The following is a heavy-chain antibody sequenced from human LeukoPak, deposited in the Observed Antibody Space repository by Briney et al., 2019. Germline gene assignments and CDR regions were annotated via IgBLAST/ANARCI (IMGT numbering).Heavy chain of an antibody. V-gene: IGHV1-2*02. CDR3: AREGYYDILTGYSAVLDY. J-gene: IGHJ4*02. CDR1: GYTFTVDY. D-gene: IGHD3-9*01. Sequence: ASVTVSCTASGYTFTVDYMHWVRQAPGQGREWMGWINPNSGGTNYAQKFQGRVTMTRDTSISTAYMEQSRLRSDDTAVYYCAREGYYDILTGYSAVLDYWGQGTLVTGSS. CDR2: INPNSGGT.